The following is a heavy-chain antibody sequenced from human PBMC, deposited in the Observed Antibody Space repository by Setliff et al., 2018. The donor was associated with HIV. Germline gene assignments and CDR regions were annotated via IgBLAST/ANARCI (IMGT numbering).Heavy chain of an antibody. D-gene: IGHD1-26*01. CDR2: ISSSSSYI. J-gene: IGHJ4*02. CDR3: ASSDGSGSYPFDY. V-gene: IGHV3-21*01. CDR1: GFTFSSYS. Sequence: GGSLRLSCAASGFTFSSYSMNWVRQAPGKGLEWVSSISSSSSYIYYADSVKGRFTISRDNAKNSLSLQVNSLRAEDTAVYYCASSDGSGSYPFDYWGQGTLVTVSS.